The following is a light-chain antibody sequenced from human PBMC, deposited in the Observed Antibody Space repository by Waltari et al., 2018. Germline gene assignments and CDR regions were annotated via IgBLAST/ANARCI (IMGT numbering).Light chain of an antibody. Sequence: QSVLTQPHSVSEAARERVTISCSGSSANMGKNAVNWYQQLPGKAPKLLIYYDDLLPSGVSDRFSGSKSGTSASLAISGLQSEDEADYYCAAWDDSLSGVVFGGGTKLTVL. CDR3: AAWDDSLSGVV. J-gene: IGLJ2*01. V-gene: IGLV1-36*01. CDR1: SANMGKNA. CDR2: YDD.